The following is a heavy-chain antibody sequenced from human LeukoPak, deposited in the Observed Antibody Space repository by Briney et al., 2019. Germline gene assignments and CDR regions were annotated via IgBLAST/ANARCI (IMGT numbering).Heavy chain of an antibody. CDR2: IYPGDSDT. V-gene: IGHV5-51*01. Sequence: GESLKISCKGSGHSFTSYWIGWVRQMPGKGLEWMGIIYPGDSDTRYSPSFQGQVTISADKSISTAYLQWSSLKASDTAMYYCARLLFGRDGYNSFDYWGQGTLVTVSS. J-gene: IGHJ4*02. CDR1: GHSFTSYW. CDR3: ARLLFGRDGYNSFDY. D-gene: IGHD5-24*01.